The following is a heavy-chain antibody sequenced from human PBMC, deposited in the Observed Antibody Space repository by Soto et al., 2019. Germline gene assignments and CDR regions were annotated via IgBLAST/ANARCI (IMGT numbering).Heavy chain of an antibody. CDR2: MNPNSGNT. Sequence: ASVKVSCSASGYTFTSYAMHWVRQATGQGLEWMGWMNPNSGNTGYSQKFQGRVTITRDTSASTAYMELSSLRSEDTAVYYCASESYGGEFDYWGQGTLVTVSS. CDR1: GYTFTSYA. V-gene: IGHV1-8*03. J-gene: IGHJ4*02. D-gene: IGHD4-17*01. CDR3: ASESYGGEFDY.